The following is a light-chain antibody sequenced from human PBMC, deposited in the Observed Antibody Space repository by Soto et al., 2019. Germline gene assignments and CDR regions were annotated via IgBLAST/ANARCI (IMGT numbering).Light chain of an antibody. V-gene: IGLV2-23*02. J-gene: IGLJ3*02. CDR1: SSDVGSYNP. CDR2: EVS. CDR3: CAYAGSSTFRV. Sequence: QSALTQPASVSGSPGQSITISCTGTSSDVGSYNPVSWYQQHPGKAPKLMIYEVSKRPSGVSNRFSGSKSGNTASLTISGLQAEDEADYYCCAYAGSSTFRVFGGGTKVTVL.